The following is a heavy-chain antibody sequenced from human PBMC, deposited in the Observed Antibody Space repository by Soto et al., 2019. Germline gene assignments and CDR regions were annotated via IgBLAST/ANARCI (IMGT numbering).Heavy chain of an antibody. CDR1: GGSFSGYY. D-gene: IGHD3-3*01. Sequence: PSETLSLTCAVYGGSFSGYYWSWIRQPPGKGLEWIGEINHSGSTNYNPSLKSRVTISVDTSKNQFSLKLSSVTAAYTAVYYCARARVYYDFWSGGPHLYYYYMDVWGKGTTVT. CDR2: INHSGST. J-gene: IGHJ6*03. V-gene: IGHV4-34*01. CDR3: ARARVYYDFWSGGPHLYYYYMDV.